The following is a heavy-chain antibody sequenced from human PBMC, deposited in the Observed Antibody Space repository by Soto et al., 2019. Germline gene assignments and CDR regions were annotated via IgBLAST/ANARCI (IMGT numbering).Heavy chain of an antibody. J-gene: IGHJ4*02. D-gene: IGHD2-2*01. Sequence: QVQLVQSGAEVKKPGASVKVSCKASGYTFTNYAMHWVRQAPGQRLEWMGWINTGKGNTKYSQKFQGRVTITRDTSASTAYMELSSLRSEDTAMYDCARAGDDCSAANCYVIDYWGQGTLVTVSS. V-gene: IGHV1-3*04. CDR1: GYTFTNYA. CDR2: INTGKGNT. CDR3: ARAGDDCSAANCYVIDY.